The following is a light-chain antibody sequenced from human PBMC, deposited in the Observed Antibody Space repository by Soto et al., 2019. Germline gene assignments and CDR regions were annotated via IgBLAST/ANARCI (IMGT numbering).Light chain of an antibody. Sequence: DIQLTQSPSSLSASVGDRITITCRSSQSISRYLNWYQQRPGTAPKVLIFGANSLQSGVPSRFSGSGSGTEFTLTISSLQPEDFATYYCQQYNSYPWTFGQGTKVDVK. J-gene: IGKJ1*01. CDR1: QSISRY. V-gene: IGKV1-39*01. CDR3: QQYNSYPWT. CDR2: GAN.